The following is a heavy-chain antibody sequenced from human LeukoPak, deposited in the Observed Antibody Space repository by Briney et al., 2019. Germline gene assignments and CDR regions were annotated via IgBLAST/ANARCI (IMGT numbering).Heavy chain of an antibody. CDR1: GYTFSGYY. Sequence: ASVKVSCKASGYTFSGYYIHWVRQATAQGLEWMGWINPNSGGTNYAQKFQGRVTMTRDTSISTVYMELSRLRSDDTAVYYCARATLPRSEDYTFDYWGQGTLVTVSS. CDR2: INPNSGGT. CDR3: ARATLPRSEDYTFDY. V-gene: IGHV1-2*02. D-gene: IGHD4-11*01. J-gene: IGHJ4*02.